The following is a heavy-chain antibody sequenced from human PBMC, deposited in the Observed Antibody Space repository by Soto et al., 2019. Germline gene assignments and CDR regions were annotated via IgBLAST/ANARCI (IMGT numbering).Heavy chain of an antibody. Sequence: SETLSLTCAVSSGSISSSNWWSWVRQPPGRGLEWIGEIYHSGSTNYNPSLKSRVTISVDKSKNQFSLKLSSVTAADTAVYYCARGKVEDIVVVPAAMAFDYWGQGTLVTVSS. CDR1: SGSISSSNW. CDR3: ARGKVEDIVVVPAAMAFDY. CDR2: IYHSGST. J-gene: IGHJ4*02. D-gene: IGHD2-2*01. V-gene: IGHV4-4*02.